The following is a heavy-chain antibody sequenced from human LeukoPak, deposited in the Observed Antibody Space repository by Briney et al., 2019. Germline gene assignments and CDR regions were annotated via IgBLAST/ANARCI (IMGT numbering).Heavy chain of an antibody. CDR1: GFRFSDYW. V-gene: IGHV3-7*05. D-gene: IGHD3-16*01. Sequence: GRSLRLSCAASGFRFSDYWSSWVRQAPGIGLEWVANIKKDGSEQNYVDSVKGRFTISRDNAKNSLYLQMNSLRVEDTAVYYCTTEFGRPGYWGQGTLVTVSS. CDR3: TTEFGRPGY. J-gene: IGHJ4*02. CDR2: IKKDGSEQ.